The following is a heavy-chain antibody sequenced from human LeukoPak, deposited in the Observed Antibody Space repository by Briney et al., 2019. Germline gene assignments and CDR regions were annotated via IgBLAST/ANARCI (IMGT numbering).Heavy chain of an antibody. CDR1: GFRFSDFT. V-gene: IGHV3-23*01. D-gene: IGHD3-16*01. J-gene: IGHJ5*02. CDR3: GKEGGA. Sequence: PGGSLRLSCAASGFRFSDFTMNWVRQAPGKGPERVSAIGGRGGSTYYADSLGGRFTISRDNSKDMLYLQMNSLKVEDTATYYCGKEGGAWGQGTKVTVSS. CDR2: IGGRGGST.